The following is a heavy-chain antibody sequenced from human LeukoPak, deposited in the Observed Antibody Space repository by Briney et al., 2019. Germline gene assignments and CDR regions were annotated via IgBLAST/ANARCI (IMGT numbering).Heavy chain of an antibody. Sequence: SETLSLTCTVSGGSISSGDYYWSWIRQPPGKGLEWIGYIYYSGSTYYNPSPKSRVTISVDTSKNQFSLKLSSVTAADTAVYYCARASLRYFDWSPPIDYWGQGTLVTVSS. CDR2: IYYSGST. D-gene: IGHD3-9*01. CDR3: ARASLRYFDWSPPIDY. V-gene: IGHV4-30-4*01. CDR1: GGSISSGDYY. J-gene: IGHJ4*02.